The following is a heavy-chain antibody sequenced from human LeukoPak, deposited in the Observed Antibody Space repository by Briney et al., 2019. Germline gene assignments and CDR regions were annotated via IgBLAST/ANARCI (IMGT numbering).Heavy chain of an antibody. V-gene: IGHV3-66*01. J-gene: IGHJ3*02. CDR3: ARGYERAAFDI. CDR1: EFTVSSKD. Sequence: GGSLRLSCAASEFTVSSKDMTWVRQAPGKGLEWVSVMFCGGSTFYADSVKGRFTISRDNSKNTLYLQMNSLRAEDTAVYYCARGYERAAFDIWGQGTMVTGPS. CDR2: MFCGGST. D-gene: IGHD1-1*01.